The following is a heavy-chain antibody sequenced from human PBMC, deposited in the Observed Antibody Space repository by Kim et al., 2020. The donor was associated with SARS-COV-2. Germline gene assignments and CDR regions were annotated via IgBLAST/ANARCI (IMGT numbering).Heavy chain of an antibody. CDR3: AKDGPITMVRGVIITYYGMDV. D-gene: IGHD3-10*01. Sequence: GGSLRLSCAASGFTFSSYGMHWVRQAPGKGLEWVAVISYDGSNKYYADSVKGRFTISRDNSKNTLYLQMNSLRAEDTAVYYCAKDGPITMVRGVIITYYGMDVWGQGTTVTVSS. CDR2: ISYDGSNK. J-gene: IGHJ6*02. CDR1: GFTFSSYG. V-gene: IGHV3-30*18.